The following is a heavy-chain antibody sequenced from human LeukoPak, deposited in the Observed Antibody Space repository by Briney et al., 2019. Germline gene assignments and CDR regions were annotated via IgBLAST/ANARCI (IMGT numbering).Heavy chain of an antibody. J-gene: IGHJ6*02. CDR2: MNPNSGNT. CDR1: GYPFNTYD. CDR3: ASEKWVKREGVYYYYGITV. D-gene: IGHD1-26*01. V-gene: IGHV1-8*01. Sequence: ASVKVSCKASGYPFNTYDINWVRQATGQGLEWMGWMNPNSGNTNCAQKFKGRVTMTRGTAMGTAYMELSSLTSEDTAVYYCASEKWVKREGVYYYYGITVWGQRTTVTVSS.